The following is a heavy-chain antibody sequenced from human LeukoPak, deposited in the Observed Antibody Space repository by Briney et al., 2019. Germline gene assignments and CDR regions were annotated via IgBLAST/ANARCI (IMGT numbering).Heavy chain of an antibody. Sequence: PGGSLRLSCAASGFTFSSYGMHWVRQAPGKGLEWVAVISYDGSNKYYTDSVKGRFTISRDNSKNTLYLQMNSLRAEDTAVYYCAKAYSNYDYYMDVWGKGTTVTVSS. V-gene: IGHV3-30*18. J-gene: IGHJ6*03. CDR3: AKAYSNYDYYMDV. CDR1: GFTFSSYG. CDR2: ISYDGSNK. D-gene: IGHD4-11*01.